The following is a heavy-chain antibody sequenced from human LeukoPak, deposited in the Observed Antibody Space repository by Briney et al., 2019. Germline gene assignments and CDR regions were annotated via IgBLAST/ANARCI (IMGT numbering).Heavy chain of an antibody. CDR2: IYHSGST. Sequence: SETLSLTCTVSGGSISSYYWSWIRQPPGEGLEWIGFIYHSGSTNYNPSLKSRVTISVDTSTNQFSLKMKSVTAADTAVYFCVRDLVATIDHYYYGMDVWGQGTTVTVSS. V-gene: IGHV4-59*12. D-gene: IGHD5-12*01. CDR3: VRDLVATIDHYYYGMDV. CDR1: GGSISSYY. J-gene: IGHJ6*02.